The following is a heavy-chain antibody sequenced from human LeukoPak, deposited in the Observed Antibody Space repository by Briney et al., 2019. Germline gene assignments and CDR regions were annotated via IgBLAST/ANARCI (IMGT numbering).Heavy chain of an antibody. D-gene: IGHD3-22*01. CDR1: GGSISSSSYY. CDR3: ARRPVVDDAFDI. J-gene: IGHJ3*02. Sequence: NPSETLSLTCTVSGGSISSSSYYWGWIRQPPGKGLEWIGSIYYSGSTYYNPSLKSRVTISVDTSKNQFSLKLSSVTAADTAVYYCARRPVVDDAFDIWGQGTMVTVSS. CDR2: IYYSGST. V-gene: IGHV4-39*07.